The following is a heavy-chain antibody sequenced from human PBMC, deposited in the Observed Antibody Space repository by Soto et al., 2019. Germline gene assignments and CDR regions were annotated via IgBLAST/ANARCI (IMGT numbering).Heavy chain of an antibody. D-gene: IGHD6-25*01. Sequence: SETLSLTCSASGGSITSSSHFWGWVRQPPGKGLEWIGTIYFTGNTYYTPSLKSRLTMSIDTSKDEFSLRLNSVTAADTAVYYCAGQTFTIAAASYGRSNWFDPWGPGTLVTVSS. CDR2: IYFTGNT. CDR3: AGQTFTIAAASYGRSNWFDP. CDR1: GGSITSSSHF. J-gene: IGHJ5*02. V-gene: IGHV4-39*01.